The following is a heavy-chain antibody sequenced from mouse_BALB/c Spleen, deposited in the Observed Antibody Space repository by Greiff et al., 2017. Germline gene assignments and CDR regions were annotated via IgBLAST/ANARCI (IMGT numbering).Heavy chain of an antibody. CDR3: ARVATDYAMDY. V-gene: IGHV7-3*02. CDR2: IRNKANGYTT. CDR1: GFTFTDYY. D-gene: IGHD1-1*01. Sequence: EVKVVESGGGLVQPGGSLRLSCATSGFTFTDYYMSWVRQPPGKALEWLGFIRNKANGYTTEYSASVKGRFTISRDNSQSILYLQMNTLRAEDSSTYYCARVATDYAMDYWGQGTSVTVSS. J-gene: IGHJ4*01.